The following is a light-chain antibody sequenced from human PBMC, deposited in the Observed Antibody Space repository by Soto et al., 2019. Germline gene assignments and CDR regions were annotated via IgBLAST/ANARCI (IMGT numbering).Light chain of an antibody. CDR2: CAX. CDR1: QSVSTN. V-gene: IGKV3-15*01. J-gene: IGKJ5*01. Sequence: ESVFTQCPGTLSLSQAERATLSCRAXQSVSTNLAWYPQKPGQPPRLXIXCAXTRATGIPARFIGSGSGKEFTLTISSLQSEYFSVSYCQQDNNWPTSTFGQGTRLDI. CDR3: QQDNNWPTST.